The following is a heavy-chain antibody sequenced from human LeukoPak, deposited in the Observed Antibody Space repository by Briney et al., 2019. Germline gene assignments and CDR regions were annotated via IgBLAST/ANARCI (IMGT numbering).Heavy chain of an antibody. CDR2: IKQDGSQE. CDR3: ARGRGSYGWFDP. CDR1: RFTLSTYW. V-gene: IGHV3-7*01. Sequence: PGGSLRLSCAASRFTLSTYWMSWVRQAPGKGLEWVAHIKQDGSQEYYVDSVKGRFTISRDNAKNTLYLQMNSLRAEDTAVYYCARGRGSYGWFDPWGQGTLVTVSS. J-gene: IGHJ5*02. D-gene: IGHD3-10*01.